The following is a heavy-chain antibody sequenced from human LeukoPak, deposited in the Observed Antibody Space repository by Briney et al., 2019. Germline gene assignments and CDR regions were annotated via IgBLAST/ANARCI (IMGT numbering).Heavy chain of an antibody. D-gene: IGHD3-22*01. V-gene: IGHV3-30*18. Sequence: PGGSLRLSCAASGFTFSSYGMHWVRQAPGKGLEWVAVISYDGSNKYYADSVKGRFTISRDNSKNTLYLQMNSLRAEDTAVYYCAKVLYYDSSGYYQPLDYWGQGTLVTVSS. CDR3: AKVLYYDSSGYYQPLDY. J-gene: IGHJ4*02. CDR1: GFTFSSYG. CDR2: ISYDGSNK.